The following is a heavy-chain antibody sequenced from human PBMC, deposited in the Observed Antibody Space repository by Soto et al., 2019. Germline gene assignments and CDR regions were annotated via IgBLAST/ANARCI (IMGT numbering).Heavy chain of an antibody. CDR3: ARDWGYCSGGSCQQGYYGMDV. J-gene: IGHJ6*02. V-gene: IGHV3-7*03. CDR2: IKQDGSEK. Sequence: GGSLRLSXAASGFTFSSYWMSWVRQAPGKGLEWVANIKQDGSEKYYVDSVKGRFTISRDNAKNSLYLQMNSLRAEDTAVYYCARDWGYCSGGSCQQGYYGMDVWGQGTTVTVSS. CDR1: GFTFSSYW. D-gene: IGHD2-15*01.